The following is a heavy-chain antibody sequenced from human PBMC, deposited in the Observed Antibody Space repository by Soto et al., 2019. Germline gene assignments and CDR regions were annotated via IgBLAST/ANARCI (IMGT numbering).Heavy chain of an antibody. CDR3: ATVGIAAARGYYYYGMDV. CDR2: IYYSGST. Sequence: SETLSLTCTVSGGSISSGGYYWSWIRQHPGKCLEWIGYIYYSGSTYYNPSLKSRVTISVDTSKNQFSLKLSSVTAADTAVYYCATVGIAAARGYYYYGMDVWGQGTTVTVYS. J-gene: IGHJ6*02. CDR1: GGSISSGGYY. D-gene: IGHD6-13*01. V-gene: IGHV4-31*03.